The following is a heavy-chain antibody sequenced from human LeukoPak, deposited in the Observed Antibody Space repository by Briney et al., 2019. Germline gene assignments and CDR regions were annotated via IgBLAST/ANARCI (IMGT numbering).Heavy chain of an antibody. CDR1: GYSFTSYW. J-gene: IGHJ3*02. Sequence: GESLKISCKGSGYSFTSYWISWVRQMPGKGLEWMGIIYPGDSDTRYSPSFQGQVTISADKSISTAYLQWSSLKASDAAMYYCARPITMIVVDAFDIWGQGTMVTVSS. D-gene: IGHD3-22*01. V-gene: IGHV5-51*01. CDR3: ARPITMIVVDAFDI. CDR2: IYPGDSDT.